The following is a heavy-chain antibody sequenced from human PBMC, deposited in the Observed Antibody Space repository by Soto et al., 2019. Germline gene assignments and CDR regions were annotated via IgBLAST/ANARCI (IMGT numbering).Heavy chain of an antibody. D-gene: IGHD1-26*01. CDR2: INSDGSST. Sequence: VGSLRLSCEASGLTLRLYWMHWVRQVPGKGLVWVSRINSDGSSTSYADSVKGRFTIFRDNAKNTVSLQMNSLRVEDTAVYYCGRDMGRDGYIDYWGQGTLVTVSS. V-gene: IGHV3-74*01. J-gene: IGHJ4*02. CDR3: GRDMGRDGYIDY. CDR1: GLTLRLYW.